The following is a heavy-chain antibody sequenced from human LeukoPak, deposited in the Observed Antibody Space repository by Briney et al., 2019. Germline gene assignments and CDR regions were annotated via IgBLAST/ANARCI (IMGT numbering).Heavy chain of an antibody. CDR3: ARSWFCTNGICALDY. V-gene: IGHV4-34*01. Sequence: PSETLSLTCAVYGGSFSNYYWSWIRQPPGKGLEWIGDIYHTGSTTYSPSLKSRVTISVDTSKKQFSLSLKSVTAADTAIYYCARSWFCTNGICALDYWGQGTLVTVSS. CDR2: IYHTGST. J-gene: IGHJ4*02. D-gene: IGHD2-8*01. CDR1: GGSFSNYY.